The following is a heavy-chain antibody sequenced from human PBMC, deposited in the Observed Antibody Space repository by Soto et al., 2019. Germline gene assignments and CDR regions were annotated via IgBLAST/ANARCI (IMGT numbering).Heavy chain of an antibody. CDR1: GASISSGDHY. CDR2: IYYSGST. D-gene: IGHD6-6*01. J-gene: IGHJ3*01. CDR3: ASSPHKDAFDL. Sequence: QGQLQESGPGVVRPSQTLSLTCTVSGASISSGDHYWTWIRQPPGKGLAWIGYIYYSGSTFYNPSLNSRGTMSIDMSTSQFSLTLRSVPAADTAVYYCASSPHKDAFDLWGQGTMVIVSS. V-gene: IGHV4-30-4*01.